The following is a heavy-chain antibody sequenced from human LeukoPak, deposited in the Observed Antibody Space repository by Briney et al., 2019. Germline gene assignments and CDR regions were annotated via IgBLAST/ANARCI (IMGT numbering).Heavy chain of an antibody. V-gene: IGHV1-18*01. Sequence: GASVKVSCKASGYSFTRYGVSWVRQAPGQGLEWMGWISPYDGNTNYAQKFQDRVSLTIDTSTRTAYMELRSLRSDDSAMYSCGRENTYYLQSRGYHADSGGQGTLVTVSS. D-gene: IGHD3-22*01. CDR1: GYSFTRYG. CDR3: GRENTYYLQSRGYHADS. J-gene: IGHJ4*02. CDR2: ISPYDGNT.